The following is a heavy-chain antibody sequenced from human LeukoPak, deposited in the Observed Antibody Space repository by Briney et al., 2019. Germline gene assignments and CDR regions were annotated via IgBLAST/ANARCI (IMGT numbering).Heavy chain of an antibody. Sequence: ASVTVSFTASGYTFTSYGISWVRQAPGQGLEWMGWISDYNGYTNYAQSLQGRVTMTTDTSTSTAYMEPRSLRADDTAVYYCARAKIVVVPAAMVFGFDYWGPGTLITVSS. J-gene: IGHJ4*02. D-gene: IGHD2-2*01. CDR3: ARAKIVVVPAAMVFGFDY. CDR1: GYTFTSYG. CDR2: ISDYNGYT. V-gene: IGHV1-18*01.